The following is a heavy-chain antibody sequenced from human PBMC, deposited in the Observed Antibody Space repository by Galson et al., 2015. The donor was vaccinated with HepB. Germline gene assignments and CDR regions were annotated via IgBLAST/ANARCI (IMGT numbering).Heavy chain of an antibody. D-gene: IGHD3-10*01. CDR3: AKGGEVHYYYYGMDV. V-gene: IGHV1-18*01. J-gene: IGHJ6*02. Sequence: SVKVSCKASGYTFTSYGISWVRQAPGQGLEWMGWISAYNGNTNYAQKLQGRVTMTTDTSTSTAYMELRSLRAEDTAVYYCAKGGEVHYYYYGMDVWGQGTTVTVSS. CDR2: ISAYNGNT. CDR1: GYTFTSYG.